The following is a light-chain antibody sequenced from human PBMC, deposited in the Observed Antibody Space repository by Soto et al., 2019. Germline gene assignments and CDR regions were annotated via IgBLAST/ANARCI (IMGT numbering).Light chain of an antibody. Sequence: TQSRSSVSASVGDKVTITCRASQSIRSYLNWVQQKPGKAPILLIYAASSLQTGVPSRFSGSGSGTEFTLTISSLQPDDFATYYCQQYTSYSRTFGQGTKVDI. J-gene: IGKJ1*01. V-gene: IGKV1-16*01. CDR2: AAS. CDR3: QQYTSYSRT. CDR1: QSIRSY.